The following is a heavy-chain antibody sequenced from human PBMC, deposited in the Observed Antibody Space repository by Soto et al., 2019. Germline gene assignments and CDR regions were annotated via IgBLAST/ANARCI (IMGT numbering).Heavy chain of an antibody. CDR2: ISGGGDAT. CDR1: GFTFFNYA. D-gene: IGHD7-27*01. V-gene: IGHV3-23*01. J-gene: IGHJ2*01. Sequence: EVQLLESGGGLVQPGGSLRLSCAGSGFTFFNYAMNWVRQAPGKGLEWVSSISGGGDATFFPDSVRGRLTFSRDNSKNTVTLQMNSLGVEDTAVYYCERKILGSNNSPEYWYFDLWGRGTLVTVSS. CDR3: ERKILGSNNSPEYWYFDL.